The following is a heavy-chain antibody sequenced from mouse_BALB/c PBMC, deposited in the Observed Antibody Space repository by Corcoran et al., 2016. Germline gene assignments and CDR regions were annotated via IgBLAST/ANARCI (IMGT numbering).Heavy chain of an antibody. V-gene: IGHV1-18*01. CDR2: INPYNGGT. J-gene: IGHJ4*01. CDR1: GYSFTGYT. Sequence: EVQLQQSGPELVKPGASMKISCKASGYSFTGYTMNWVKQSHGKNLEWIGLINPYNGGTSYNQKFKGKATLTVDKSSSTAYMELLSLTSEDSAVYYCAREGYDYDGRYYYAMDYWGQGTSVTVSS. CDR3: AREGYDYDGRYYYAMDY. D-gene: IGHD2-4*01.